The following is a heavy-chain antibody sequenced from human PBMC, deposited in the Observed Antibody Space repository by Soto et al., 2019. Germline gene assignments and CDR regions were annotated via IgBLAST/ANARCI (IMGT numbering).Heavy chain of an antibody. D-gene: IGHD3-3*01. J-gene: IGHJ4*02. CDR1: GGSISGGGSY. CDR2: MYYSGSF. CDR3: TRAPDTPPXXXVVVPNFFDS. Sequence: QVQLQESGPGLVKPSQTLSLTCTVSGGSISGGGSYWSWIRQRPGKGLEWIGYMYYSGSFYYNPSLKARLVISSDXYMHXLSXCVSSVXXADTAVYYCTRAPDTPPXXXVVVPNFFDSWCQGTLLPVSS. V-gene: IGHV4-31*03.